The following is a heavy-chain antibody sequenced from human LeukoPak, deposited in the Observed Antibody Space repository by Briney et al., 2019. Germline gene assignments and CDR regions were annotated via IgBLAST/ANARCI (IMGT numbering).Heavy chain of an antibody. Sequence: ASVKVSCKASGGTFSSYAISWVRQAPGQGLEWMGRIIPILGIANYAQKFQGRVTITADKSTSTAYMELSSLRPEDTAVYYCASLGDYDSSGVPLDYWGQGTLVTVSS. CDR3: ASLGDYDSSGVPLDY. J-gene: IGHJ4*02. CDR2: IIPILGIA. V-gene: IGHV1-69*04. CDR1: GGTFSSYA. D-gene: IGHD3-22*01.